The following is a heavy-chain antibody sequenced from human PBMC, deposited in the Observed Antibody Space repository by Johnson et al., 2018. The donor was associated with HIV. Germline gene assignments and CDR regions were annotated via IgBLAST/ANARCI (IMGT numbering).Heavy chain of an antibody. CDR3: ARGGGSLRWDLSFDI. V-gene: IGHV3-66*01. CDR2: IYGGGST. CDR1: GFPFINAW. J-gene: IGHJ3*02. Sequence: VQLVESGGGLLKPGGSLRLSCAASGFPFINAWMNWVRQAPGKGLEWVSVIYGGGSTYYPSSVKGRFTISRENAKNSLYLQMNSLRAGDTAVYYCARGGGSLRWDLSFDIWGQGTMVTVSS. D-gene: IGHD1-26*01.